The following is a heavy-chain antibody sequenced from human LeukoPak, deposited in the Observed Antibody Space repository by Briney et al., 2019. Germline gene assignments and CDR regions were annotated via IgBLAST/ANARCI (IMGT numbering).Heavy chain of an antibody. J-gene: IGHJ4*02. CDR1: GFTFSNYG. CDR2: ISYDGSNK. D-gene: IGHD4-23*01. V-gene: IGHV3-30*18. CDR3: AKDQSMDGGNVRGYFDS. Sequence: GGSLRLSCAASGFTFSNYGMHWVRQAPGKGLEWVAVISYDGSNKYYADSVKGRFTISRDNSKSTVYLQMNSLRAEDTAVYYCAKDQSMDGGNVRGYFDSWGQGTLVTVSS.